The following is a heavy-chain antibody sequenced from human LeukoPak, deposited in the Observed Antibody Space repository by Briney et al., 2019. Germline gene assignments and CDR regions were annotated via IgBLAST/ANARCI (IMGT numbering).Heavy chain of an antibody. CDR2: ISSSGSTI. CDR3: ITPLPYSAQ. V-gene: IGHV3-11*01. J-gene: IGHJ4*02. D-gene: IGHD2-21*01. Sequence: GSLRLSCAASGFMFSDYYMNWIRQAPGKGLEWVSYISSSGSTIYYADSVKGRFAISRDNAKNSLYLQMNSLRVEDTAVYYCITPLPYSAQGGQGTLVTVSS. CDR1: GFMFSDYY.